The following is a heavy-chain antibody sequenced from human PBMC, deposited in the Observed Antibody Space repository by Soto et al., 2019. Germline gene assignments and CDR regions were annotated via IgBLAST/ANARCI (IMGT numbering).Heavy chain of an antibody. J-gene: IGHJ6*04. CDR2: IKIKTDGGTT. V-gene: IGHV3-15*01. Sequence: PWGSLRLSCAASGFTFSNAWVSWVRQAPGKGLEWVGRIKIKTDGGTTDYAEPVKGRFTISRDDSKKTLYLQMNSLKTEATAVYYCTTEWGYYYSCGMHVWGKGTTGT. CDR1: GFTFSNAW. CDR3: TTEWGYYYSCGMHV. D-gene: IGHD3-16*01.